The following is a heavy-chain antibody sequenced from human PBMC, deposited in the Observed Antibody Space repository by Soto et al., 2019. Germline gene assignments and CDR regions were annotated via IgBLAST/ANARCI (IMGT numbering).Heavy chain of an antibody. V-gene: IGHV4-34*01. CDR1: GGSFSGYY. CDR3: ARGTRRSSRMNYFEY. J-gene: IGHJ4*02. Sequence: SETLSLTCAVYGGSFSGYYWSWIRQPPGKGLEWIGEINHSGSTNYNPSLKSRVTISVDTSKNQFSLKLSSVTAADTAVYYCARGTRRSSRMNYFEYWGQGTLVTVSS. CDR2: INHSGST. D-gene: IGHD6-6*01.